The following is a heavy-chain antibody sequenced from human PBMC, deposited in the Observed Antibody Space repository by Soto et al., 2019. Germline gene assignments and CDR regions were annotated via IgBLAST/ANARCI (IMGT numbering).Heavy chain of an antibody. CDR1: GFDFNNAW. J-gene: IGHJ4*02. Sequence: GGSLRLSCAASGFDFNNAWMHWVRQAPGKGLEWVGRIKRETDGGRTDYAAPVKGRFTISRDDSKNILYLQMNSLKTEDTAVYYCSTFPTDYGDLYWGGFGSRVDYWGQGTPVTVSS. CDR3: STFPTDYGDLYWGGFGSRVDY. D-gene: IGHD4-17*01. CDR2: IKRETDGGRT. V-gene: IGHV3-15*07.